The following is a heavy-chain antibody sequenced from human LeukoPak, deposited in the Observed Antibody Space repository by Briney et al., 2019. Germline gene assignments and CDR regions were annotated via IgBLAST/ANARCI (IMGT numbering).Heavy chain of an antibody. Sequence: ASVKVSCKASGYTFTSYAMNWVRQAPGQGLEWMGWINTNTGNPTYAQGFTGRFVFSLDTSVSTAYLQICSLKAEDTVVYYCARAQYITMVRGVISYWGQGTLVTVSS. CDR3: ARAQYITMVRGVISY. J-gene: IGHJ4*02. CDR2: INTNTGNP. CDR1: GYTFTSYA. V-gene: IGHV7-4-1*01. D-gene: IGHD3-10*01.